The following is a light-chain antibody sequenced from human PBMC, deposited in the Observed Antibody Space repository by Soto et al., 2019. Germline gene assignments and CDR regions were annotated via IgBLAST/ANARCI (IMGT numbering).Light chain of an antibody. V-gene: IGKV1-9*01. CDR3: QQRSNWPIT. Sequence: DIQMTQSPSTLSASVGDRVTITCRASQGISSYLAWYQQKPGKAPKLLIYAASTLQSGVPSRFSGSGSGTDFTLTISSLEPEDFAVYYCQQRSNWPITFGQGTRLEI. CDR2: AAS. J-gene: IGKJ5*01. CDR1: QGISSY.